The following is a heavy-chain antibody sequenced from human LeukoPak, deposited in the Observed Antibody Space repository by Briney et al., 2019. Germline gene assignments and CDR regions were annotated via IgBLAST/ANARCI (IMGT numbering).Heavy chain of an antibody. D-gene: IGHD5-18*01. V-gene: IGHV4-34*01. CDR2: INYSGNT. Sequence: PSETLSLTCAVDGGSFSGYYWTWIRQTPGRGLEWIGEINYSGNTDYNPSLKSRVTISLETIKKRFSLNLRSVTAADTAVYYCARDSTAYSYGYVSTYYGMDVWGQGTTVTVSS. J-gene: IGHJ6*02. CDR1: GGSFSGYY. CDR3: ARDSTAYSYGYVSTYYGMDV.